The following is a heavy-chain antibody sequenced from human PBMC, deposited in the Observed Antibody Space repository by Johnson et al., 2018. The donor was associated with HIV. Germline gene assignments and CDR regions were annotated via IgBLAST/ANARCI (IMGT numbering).Heavy chain of an antibody. CDR3: ATGGGDCSDALDI. V-gene: IGHV3-30*02. J-gene: IGHJ3*02. Sequence: QVQLVESGGKLIQPGGSLRLSCAASGFTFSTYGMHWVRQAPGKGLEWVAVMWYGGSNKYYADYVKGRFTISRYNSKNTLYLPMNSLRAEDTAVYYCATGGGDCSDALDIWGQGTMVTVSS. CDR2: MWYGGSNK. D-gene: IGHD2-21*02. CDR1: GFTFSTYG.